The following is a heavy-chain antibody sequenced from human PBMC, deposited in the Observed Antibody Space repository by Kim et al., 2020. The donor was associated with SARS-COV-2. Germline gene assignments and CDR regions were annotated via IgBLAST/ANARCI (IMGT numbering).Heavy chain of an antibody. CDR3: ARDEREGGIGYRDGYNSRGFGWSFDL. Sequence: GGSLRLSCAASGFTVSSNYMSWARQAPGKGLEWVSVIYSGGSTYYAASVKGRFIISRDNSKNTLYLQLNSLRAEDTAVYYCARDEREGGIGYRDGYNSRGFGWSFDLWGRGTLVTVSS. J-gene: IGHJ2*01. D-gene: IGHD5-12*01. CDR1: GFTVSSNY. V-gene: IGHV3-53*01. CDR2: IYSGGST.